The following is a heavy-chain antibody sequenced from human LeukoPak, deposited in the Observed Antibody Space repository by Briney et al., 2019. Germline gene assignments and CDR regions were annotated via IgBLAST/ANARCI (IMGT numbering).Heavy chain of an antibody. V-gene: IGHV3-48*01. CDR3: ARDGSCDFWSGYLPYYYYGMDV. CDR1: GFTFSSYS. J-gene: IGHJ6*02. CDR2: ISSSSSTI. D-gene: IGHD3-3*01. Sequence: GGSLRLSCAASGFTFSSYSMNWVRQAPGKGLEWVSYISSSSSTIYYADSVKGRFTISRDNAKNSLYLQMNSLRAEDTAVYYCARDGSCDFWSGYLPYYYYGMDVWGQGTTVTVSS.